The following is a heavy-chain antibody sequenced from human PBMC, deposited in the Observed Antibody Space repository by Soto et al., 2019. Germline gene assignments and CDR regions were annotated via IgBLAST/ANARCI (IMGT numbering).Heavy chain of an antibody. V-gene: IGHV3-33*01. J-gene: IGHJ5*02. CDR2: IWYDGSNK. CDR3: ARGNTAVNWFDP. D-gene: IGHD5-18*01. CDR1: GFTFSSYG. Sequence: GGSLRLSCAASGFTFSSYGMHWVRQAPGKGLEWVAVIWYDGSNKYYADSVKGRFTISRDNSKNTLYLQMNSLRAEDTAVYYCARGNTAVNWFDPWGQGTLVTVSS.